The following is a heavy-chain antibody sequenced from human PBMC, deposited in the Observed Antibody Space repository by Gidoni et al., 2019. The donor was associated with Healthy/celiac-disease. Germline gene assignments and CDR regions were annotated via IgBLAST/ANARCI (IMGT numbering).Heavy chain of an antibody. CDR3: ARAIYSYGPIDY. Sequence: VPPQGSGPRLGEPSETPSPPFTVPGGSISRYYWSWIRQPAGKGLEWIGRIYTSGSTNYNPSLKSRVTMSVDTSKNQFSLKLSSVTAADTAVYYCARAIYSYGPIDYWGQGTLVTVSS. J-gene: IGHJ4*02. D-gene: IGHD5-18*01. CDR2: IYTSGST. V-gene: IGHV4-4*07. CDR1: GGSISRYY.